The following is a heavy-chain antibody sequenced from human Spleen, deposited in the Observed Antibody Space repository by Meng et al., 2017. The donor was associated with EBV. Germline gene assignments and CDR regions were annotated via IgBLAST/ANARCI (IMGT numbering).Heavy chain of an antibody. CDR3: AREAGLYSREYYLDS. CDR2: INPNTGGT. D-gene: IGHD2-8*01. V-gene: IGHV1-2*06. CDR1: GYTFTGNY. Sequence: QGQLVQSGAEVKKPGASMKVSCQASGYTFTGNYMHWVRQAPGQGLEWMGRINPNTGGTNYAPKFQARVAMTRDTSISTAYMELRRLRSEDTAVYYCAREAGLYSREYYLDSWGQGTLVTVSS. J-gene: IGHJ4*02.